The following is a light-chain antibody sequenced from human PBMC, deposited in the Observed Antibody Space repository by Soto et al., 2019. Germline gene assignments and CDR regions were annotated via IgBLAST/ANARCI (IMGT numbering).Light chain of an antibody. CDR3: QQRSNWPT. CDR1: QSVSSY. V-gene: IGKV3-11*01. Sequence: EIVLTQSPATLSLSPGERATRSCRASQSVSSYLAWYQQKPGQAPRLLIYDASNRATGIPARFSGSGSGTDFTLTISSLEPEDFAVYYCQQRSNWPTFGGGTKVEI. CDR2: DAS. J-gene: IGKJ4*01.